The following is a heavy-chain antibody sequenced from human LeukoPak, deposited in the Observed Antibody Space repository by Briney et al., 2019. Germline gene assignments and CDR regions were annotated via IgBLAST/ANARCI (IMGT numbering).Heavy chain of an antibody. CDR2: IIPIFGTA. D-gene: IGHD6-6*01. V-gene: IGHV1-69*13. Sequence: ASVKVSCKASGGTFSSYAISWVRQAPGQGLEWMGGIIPIFGTANYAQKFQGRVTITADESTSTAYMELSRLRSDDAAVYYCARVNLDYSSSSVAGEYYYYYMDVWGKGTTVTVSS. J-gene: IGHJ6*03. CDR1: GGTFSSYA. CDR3: ARVNLDYSSSSVAGEYYYYYMDV.